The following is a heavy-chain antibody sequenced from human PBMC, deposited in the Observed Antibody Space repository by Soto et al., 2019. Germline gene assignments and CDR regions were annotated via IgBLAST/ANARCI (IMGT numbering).Heavy chain of an antibody. J-gene: IGHJ4*02. CDR1: EYTFSNYS. Sequence: VQLVESGGGLVKPGGSLRLSCVVFEYTFSNYSMHWVRQAPGKGLEWVAVISKDGDKKYYADSVKGRFTISRDNSKNTLYLQMNSLRPEDTAVHYCAREWSVANPGYWGQGTQVTVSS. D-gene: IGHD5-12*01. CDR2: ISKDGDKK. CDR3: AREWSVANPGY. V-gene: IGHV3-30-3*01.